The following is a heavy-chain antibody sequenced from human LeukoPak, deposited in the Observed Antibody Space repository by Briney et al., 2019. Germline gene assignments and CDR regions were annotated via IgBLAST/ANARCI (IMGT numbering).Heavy chain of an antibody. CDR3: AKDFFDTRGALDI. V-gene: IGHV1-69*04. Sequence: GASVKVSCKASGGTFSSYAISWVRQAPGQGLEWMGRIIPILGITNLAQRFQGRITITADKSTSTAYMELRSLRSEDTAVYFCAKDFFDTRGALDIWGQGTMITVSS. J-gene: IGHJ3*02. D-gene: IGHD3-22*01. CDR2: IIPILGIT. CDR1: GGTFSSYA.